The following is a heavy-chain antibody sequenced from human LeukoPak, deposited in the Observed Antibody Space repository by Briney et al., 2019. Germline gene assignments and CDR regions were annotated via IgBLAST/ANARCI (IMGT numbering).Heavy chain of an antibody. CDR2: INPTSGGT. D-gene: IGHD6-13*01. Sequence: ASVKVSCKASGYTFTGYYMHWVRQAPGQGLEWMGWINPTSGGTKYAQKFQGRVTMTRDTSISTAYMELSRLRSDDTAVYYCAKEGGQQLGLPFDSWGQGTLVTVSS. J-gene: IGHJ4*02. CDR1: GYTFTGYY. V-gene: IGHV1-2*02. CDR3: AKEGGQQLGLPFDS.